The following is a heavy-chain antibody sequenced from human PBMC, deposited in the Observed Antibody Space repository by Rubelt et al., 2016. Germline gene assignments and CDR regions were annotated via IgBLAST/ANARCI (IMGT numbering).Heavy chain of an antibody. Sequence: QVQLVQSGAEVKKPGASVKVSCKASGYTFTSYYMHWVRQAPGQGLEWMGIINHSGGSTSYAQKLQGRVTMTRDTSKSTVYMELSSLGSEDPAVYYCARSPGYDFEDNWFDPWGQGTLVTVSS. CDR1: GYTFTSYY. D-gene: IGHD3-3*01. CDR2: INHSGGST. V-gene: IGHV1-46*04. CDR3: ARSPGYDFEDNWFDP. J-gene: IGHJ5*02.